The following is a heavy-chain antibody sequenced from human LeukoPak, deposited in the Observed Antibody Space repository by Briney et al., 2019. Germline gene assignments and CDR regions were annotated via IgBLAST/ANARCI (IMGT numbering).Heavy chain of an antibody. D-gene: IGHD4-17*01. Sequence: ASVKVSCKASGYTFTSYGISWVRQAPGKGLEWMGGFDPEDGETIYAQKFQGRVTMTEDTSTDTAYMELSSLRSEDTAVYYCATDPIYGEGFGWYVGYWGQGTLVTVSS. V-gene: IGHV1-24*01. CDR1: GYTFTSYG. CDR3: ATDPIYGEGFGWYVGY. CDR2: FDPEDGET. J-gene: IGHJ4*02.